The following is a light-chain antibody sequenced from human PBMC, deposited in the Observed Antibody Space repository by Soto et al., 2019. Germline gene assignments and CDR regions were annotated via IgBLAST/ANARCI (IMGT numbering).Light chain of an antibody. CDR3: QQYNSYSQLT. CDR1: QSIRNW. J-gene: IGKJ4*01. CDR2: DAS. Sequence: DIQMTQSPSTLPASVGDRVTITCRASQSIRNWLAWYQQKPGKAPKLLIYDASSLESGVPSRFSGSGSGTEFTLTISSLQPDDFATYYCQQYNSYSQLTFGGGTKVDIK. V-gene: IGKV1-5*01.